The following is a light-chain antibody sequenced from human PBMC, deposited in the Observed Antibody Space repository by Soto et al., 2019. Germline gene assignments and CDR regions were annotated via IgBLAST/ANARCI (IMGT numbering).Light chain of an antibody. J-gene: IGKJ2*01. V-gene: IGKV1-39*01. Sequence: DVQLTQSPSSLSASVGDRVIITCRASQNINTYLNWYQHKPGKAPNLLIYAASTVHSGVPLRFSGSGSGTDFTLTINGLESDDFETYYCQESYSTQYTFGKGTKLAI. CDR1: QNINTY. CDR3: QESYSTQYT. CDR2: AAS.